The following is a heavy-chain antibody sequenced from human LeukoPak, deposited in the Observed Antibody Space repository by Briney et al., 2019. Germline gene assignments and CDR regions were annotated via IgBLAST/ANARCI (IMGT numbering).Heavy chain of an antibody. J-gene: IGHJ5*02. Sequence: SETLSLTCTVSGGSISSYYWSWIRQPPGKGLEWIGYIYTSGSTYYNPSLKSRVTISVDTSKNQFSLKLSSVTAADTAVYYCASSIAAAGTWNWFDPWGQGTLVTVSS. CDR3: ASSIAAAGTWNWFDP. CDR1: GGSISSYY. V-gene: IGHV4-4*09. CDR2: IYTSGST. D-gene: IGHD6-13*01.